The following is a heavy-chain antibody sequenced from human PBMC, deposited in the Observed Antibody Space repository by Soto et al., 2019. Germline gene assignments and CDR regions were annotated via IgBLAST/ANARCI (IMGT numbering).Heavy chain of an antibody. J-gene: IGHJ5*02. CDR3: AKVRYCSGGSYYFHNWFDP. CDR2: ISGSGGST. V-gene: IGHV3-23*01. Sequence: GGSLRLSCAASGFTCSSYAMSWVRQAPGKGLEWVSAISGSGGSTYYADSVKGRFTISRDNSKNTLYLQMNSLRAEDTAVYYCAKVRYCSGGSYYFHNWFDPWGQGTLVT. D-gene: IGHD2-15*01. CDR1: GFTCSSYA.